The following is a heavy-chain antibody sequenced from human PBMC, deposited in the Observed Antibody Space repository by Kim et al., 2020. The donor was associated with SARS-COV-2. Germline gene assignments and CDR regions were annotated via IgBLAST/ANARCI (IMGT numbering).Heavy chain of an antibody. CDR1: GGSISSYY. J-gene: IGHJ4*02. Sequence: LETLSLTCTVSGGSISSYYWSWIRQPPGKGLEWIGYIYYSGSTNYNPSLKSRVTISVDTSKNQFSLRLSSVTAADTAVYYCARAHYYDSSGYYPHFDYWGQGTLVTVSS. V-gene: IGHV4-59*01. CDR3: ARAHYYDSSGYYPHFDY. CDR2: IYYSGST. D-gene: IGHD3-22*01.